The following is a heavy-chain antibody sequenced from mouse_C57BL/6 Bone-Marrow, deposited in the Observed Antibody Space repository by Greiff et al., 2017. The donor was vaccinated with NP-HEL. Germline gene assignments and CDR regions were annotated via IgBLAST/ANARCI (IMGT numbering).Heavy chain of an antibody. V-gene: IGHV5-6*02. Sequence: EVMLVESGGDLVKPGGSLKLSCAASGFTFSSYGMSWVRQTPDKRLEWVATISSGGSYTYYPDSVKGRFTISRDNAKNTLYLQMSSLKSEDTAMYYCARGSSYPFAYWGQGTLVTVSA. J-gene: IGHJ3*01. D-gene: IGHD1-1*01. CDR3: ARGSSYPFAY. CDR1: GFTFSSYG. CDR2: ISSGGSYT.